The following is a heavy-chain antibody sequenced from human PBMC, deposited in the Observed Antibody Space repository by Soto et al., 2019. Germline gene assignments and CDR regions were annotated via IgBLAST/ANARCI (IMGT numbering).Heavy chain of an antibody. J-gene: IGHJ4*02. V-gene: IGHV3-23*01. D-gene: IGHD3-3*01. CDR1: GFTFSSYA. CDR3: AKDVSFGSAIPDY. CDR2: ISGSGGST. Sequence: EVQLLESGGGLVQPGGYLRLSCAAYGFTFSSYAMSWVRQAPGKGLEWVSAISGSGGSTYYADSVKGRFTISRDNSKNTLYLQMNSLRAEDTAVYYCAKDVSFGSAIPDYWGQGTLVTVSS.